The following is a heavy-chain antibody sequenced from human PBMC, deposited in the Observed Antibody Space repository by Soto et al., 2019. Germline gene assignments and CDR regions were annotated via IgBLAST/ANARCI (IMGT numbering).Heavy chain of an antibody. Sequence: PGGSLRLSCAASGFTFSSYAMHWVRQAPGKGLEYVSAISSNGGSTYYANSVKGRFTISRDNSKNTLYLQMGSLRAEDMAVYYCASSRASGYDLGGSFDYWGQGTLVTVSS. V-gene: IGHV3-64*01. CDR2: ISSNGGST. CDR3: ASSRASGYDLGGSFDY. CDR1: GFTFSSYA. D-gene: IGHD5-12*01. J-gene: IGHJ4*02.